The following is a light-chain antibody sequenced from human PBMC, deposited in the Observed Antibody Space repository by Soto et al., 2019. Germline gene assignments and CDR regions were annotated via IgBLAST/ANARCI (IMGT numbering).Light chain of an antibody. CDR2: AAS. V-gene: IGKV1-39*01. CDR3: QQSYTTLVD. J-gene: IGKJ3*01. CDR1: QSISNY. Sequence: DIQMTQSPSSLSASVGDRVTITCWASQSISNYLNWYQQKPGKAPKLLIYAASSLQSGVPSRFSGSGSGTDCILTISSLQPEYFATYGCQQSYTTLVDFVSGTNVDI.